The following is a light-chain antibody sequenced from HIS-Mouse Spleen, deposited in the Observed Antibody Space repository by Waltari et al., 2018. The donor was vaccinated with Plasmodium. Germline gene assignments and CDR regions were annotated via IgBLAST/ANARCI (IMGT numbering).Light chain of an antibody. CDR2: GKN. J-gene: IGLJ3*02. CDR1: SLRSYY. CDR3: KSRDSSSNQLV. Sequence: SSELTQDPAVSVALGQTVRITCQGDSLRSYYASWYQQKTGQAPILVIYGKNNRPSGIPERFSGSSSGNTASLTITGAQAEDEADYYCKSRDSSSNQLVFGGGTKLTVL. V-gene: IGLV3-19*01.